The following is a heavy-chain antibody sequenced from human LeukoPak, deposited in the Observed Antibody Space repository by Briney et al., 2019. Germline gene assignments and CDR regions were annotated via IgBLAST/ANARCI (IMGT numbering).Heavy chain of an antibody. J-gene: IGHJ4*02. CDR2: INSDGSFT. V-gene: IGHV3-74*01. D-gene: IGHD3-22*01. CDR1: GFTISRYW. CDR3: ARDPNYDSSGYPFDY. Sequence: GGCLSISCAASGFTISRYWMHWVRQAPGKGLVWVSRINSDGSFTTYADSVEGRFTISRDNAKNTLYLQMNTLRADDTAVYYCARDPNYDSSGYPFDYWGQGTLVTVSS.